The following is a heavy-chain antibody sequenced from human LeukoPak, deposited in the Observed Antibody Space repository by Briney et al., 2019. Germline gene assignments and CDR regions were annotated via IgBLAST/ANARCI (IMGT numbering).Heavy chain of an antibody. V-gene: IGHV4-59*11. J-gene: IGHJ4*01. CDR3: ARSYNSGSYYPYYFDF. D-gene: IGHD3-10*01. Sequence: SETLSLTCRVSGGSISSHSWSWIRQPPREGLEWIGSIYYTGSTKYNPSLKSRVTISVDTSKNQFSLKLSSVTAADTAVYYCARSYNSGSYYPYYFDFWGQGTLVAVSS. CDR1: GGSISSHS. CDR2: IYYTGST.